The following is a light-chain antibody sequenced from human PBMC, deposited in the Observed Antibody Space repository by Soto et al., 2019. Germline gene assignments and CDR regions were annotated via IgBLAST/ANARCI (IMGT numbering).Light chain of an antibody. J-gene: IGKJ2*01. CDR1: QSVSSN. CDR2: GAS. Sequence: EIVMTQSPATLSVSPGESATLSCRASQSVSSNLAWYQQKPGQPPRLLIYGASTRATGIPARFSGRGSATQFPLPISSLQSEDSAVYYCQQCNDWPHTFGQGTKLQI. CDR3: QQCNDWPHT. V-gene: IGKV3-15*01.